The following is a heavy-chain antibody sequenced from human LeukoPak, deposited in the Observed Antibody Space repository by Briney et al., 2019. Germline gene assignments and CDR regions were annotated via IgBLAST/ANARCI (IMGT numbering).Heavy chain of an antibody. CDR2: TSGSGGST. CDR3: AKDESYSYGPYYFDY. CDR1: GFTFSDYY. V-gene: IGHV3-23*01. J-gene: IGHJ4*02. Sequence: PGGSLRLSCAASGFTFSDYYMSWIRQAPGKGLEWVSATSGSGGSTYYADSVKGRFTISRDNSKNTLYLQMNSLRAEDTAVYYCAKDESYSYGPYYFDYWGQGTLVTVSS. D-gene: IGHD5-18*01.